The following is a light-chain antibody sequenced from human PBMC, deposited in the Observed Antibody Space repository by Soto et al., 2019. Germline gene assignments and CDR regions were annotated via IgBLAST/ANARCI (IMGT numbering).Light chain of an antibody. J-gene: IGKJ1*01. CDR3: HQYRT. CDR1: QSVRSDY. CDR2: GTS. Sequence: VFTKSAGTLSLSPGERATLSCRASQSVRSDYLGWYQQKPGQAPRLIIFGTSSRATGIPDRFSGSGSGTDFTLTINRLEPEDFAVYYCHQYRTFGQGTKVDIK. V-gene: IGKV3-20*01.